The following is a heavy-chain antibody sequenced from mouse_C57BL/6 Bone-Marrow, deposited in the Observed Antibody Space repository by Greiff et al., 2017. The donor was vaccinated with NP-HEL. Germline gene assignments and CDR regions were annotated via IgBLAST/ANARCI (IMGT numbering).Heavy chain of an antibody. V-gene: IGHV3-6*01. CDR1: GYSITSGYY. CDR2: ISYDGSN. D-gene: IGHD4-1*01. CDR3: ANLGRGD. J-gene: IGHJ2*01. Sequence: EVQLVESGPGLVKPSQSLSLTCSVTGYSITSGYYWNWIRQFPGNKLEWMGYISYDGSNNYNPSLKNRISITRDTSKNQFFLKLNSVTTEDTATYYCANLGRGDWGKGTTLTVAS.